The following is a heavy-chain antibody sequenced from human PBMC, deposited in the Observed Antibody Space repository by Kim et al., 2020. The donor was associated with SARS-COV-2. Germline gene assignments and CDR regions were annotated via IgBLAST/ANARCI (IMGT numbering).Heavy chain of an antibody. J-gene: IGHJ4*02. V-gene: IGHV3-30*04. CDR1: GFTFSSYA. CDR3: ARGPILRYFDWLFPFDY. CDR2: ISYDGSNK. Sequence: GGSLRLSCAASGFTFSSYAMHGVRQAPGKGLEWVAVISYDGSNKYYADSGKGRFTISRDNSKNTLYLQMNSLRAEDTAVYYCARGPILRYFDWLFPFDYWGQGTLVTVSS. D-gene: IGHD3-9*01.